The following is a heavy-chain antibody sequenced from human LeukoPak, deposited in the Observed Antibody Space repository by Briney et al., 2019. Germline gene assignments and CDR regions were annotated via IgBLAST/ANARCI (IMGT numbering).Heavy chain of an antibody. CDR2: IYYTGST. CDR1: GYSISSGDSY. V-gene: IGHV4-30-4*08. J-gene: IGHJ4*02. Sequence: PSETLSLTCGVSGYSISSGDSYWSWIRQPPGMGLECIGYIYYTGSTYYNPSLKSRVTISVDTSKNQFSLKLSSVTAADTAVYYCARVVRDIVVVPAALDRFDYWGQGTLVTVSS. D-gene: IGHD2-2*01. CDR3: ARVVRDIVVVPAALDRFDY.